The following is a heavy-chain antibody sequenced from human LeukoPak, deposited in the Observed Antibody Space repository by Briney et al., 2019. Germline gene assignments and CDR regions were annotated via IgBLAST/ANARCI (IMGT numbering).Heavy chain of an antibody. CDR1: GGSISSGSYY. CDR3: ARETSQKGAHYMDV. D-gene: IGHD3-16*01. V-gene: IGHV4-39*07. Sequence: SETLSLTCTVSGGSISSGSYYWGWIRQPPGKGLEWIGTIYYSGSTYYNPSLKSRVTISLDTSKNQFSLKLSSVTAADTAVYYCARETSQKGAHYMDVWGKGTTITISS. J-gene: IGHJ6*03. CDR2: IYYSGST.